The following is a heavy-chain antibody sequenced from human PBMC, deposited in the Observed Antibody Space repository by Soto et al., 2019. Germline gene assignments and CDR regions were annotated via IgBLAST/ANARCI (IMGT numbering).Heavy chain of an antibody. J-gene: IGHJ4*02. CDR1: GGSVSSSSYY. V-gene: IGHV4-39*01. CDR3: ARLVYYYDSSGYERYFDY. CDR2: IYYSGST. D-gene: IGHD3-22*01. Sequence: SETLSLTCTVSGGSVSSSSYYWDLIRQAPGKGLEWIGSIYYSGSTYYNPSLKSRVIISVDTSKNQFSLKLSSVTAADTAVYYCARLVYYYDSSGYERYFDYWGQGTLVTVS.